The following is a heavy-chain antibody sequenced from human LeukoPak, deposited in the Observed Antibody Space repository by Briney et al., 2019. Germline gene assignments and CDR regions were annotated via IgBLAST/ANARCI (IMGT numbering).Heavy chain of an antibody. CDR2: ISGSGGSA. Sequence: GGSLRLSCAASGFTFSSYAMSWVRQAPGKGLEWVSAISGSGGSAYYADSVKGRFTISRDNSKNTLYLQMNSLRAEDTAVYYCARDPDDILTGRTYYYYYGMDVWGQGTTVTVSS. D-gene: IGHD3-9*01. CDR1: GFTFSSYA. V-gene: IGHV3-23*01. J-gene: IGHJ6*02. CDR3: ARDPDDILTGRTYYYYYGMDV.